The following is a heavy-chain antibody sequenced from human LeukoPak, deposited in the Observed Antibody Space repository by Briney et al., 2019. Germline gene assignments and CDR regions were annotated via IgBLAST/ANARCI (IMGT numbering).Heavy chain of an antibody. V-gene: IGHV3-23*01. Sequence: PGGSLRPSCAASGFTFGNYAMAWVRQSPGKGLEWVSCITDIGKNTYHTDSVKGRFTISRDNSKNTLSLQMNSLRVEDTAVYYCAKATQRYCTGGTCYPLDYWGQGTLVTVSS. D-gene: IGHD2-8*02. J-gene: IGHJ4*02. CDR1: GFTFGNYA. CDR2: ITDIGKNT. CDR3: AKATQRYCTGGTCYPLDY.